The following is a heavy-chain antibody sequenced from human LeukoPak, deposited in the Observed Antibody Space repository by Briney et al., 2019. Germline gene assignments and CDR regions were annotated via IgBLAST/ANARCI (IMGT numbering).Heavy chain of an antibody. CDR1: GGSISSSSYY. V-gene: IGHV4-39*07. CDR3: ARVAGPAVAGTFFDY. Sequence: SETLSLTCTVSGGSISSSSYYWGWIRQPPGKGLEWIGSIYYSGSTYYNPSLKSRVTISVDTSKNQFSLKLSFVTAADTAVYYCARVAGPAVAGTFFDYWGQGTLVTVSS. J-gene: IGHJ4*02. D-gene: IGHD6-19*01. CDR2: IYYSGST.